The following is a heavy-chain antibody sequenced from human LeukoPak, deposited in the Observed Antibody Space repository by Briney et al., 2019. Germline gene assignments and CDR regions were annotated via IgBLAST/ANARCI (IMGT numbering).Heavy chain of an antibody. D-gene: IGHD5-18*01. Sequence: GGSLRLSCAASGFTFSNSGMHWVRQAPGKGLEWVAFIRFDGSSKFYTDSVKGRFTISRDNSKNTLNLQLNSLRAEDTAVYYCAKDYIYGGWGNAFDIWGQGTKVTVSS. V-gene: IGHV3-30*02. CDR3: AKDYIYGGWGNAFDI. CDR1: GFTFSNSG. CDR2: IRFDGSSK. J-gene: IGHJ3*02.